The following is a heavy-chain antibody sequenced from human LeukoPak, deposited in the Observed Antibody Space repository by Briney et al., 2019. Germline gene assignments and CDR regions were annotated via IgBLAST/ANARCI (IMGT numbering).Heavy chain of an antibody. J-gene: IGHJ6*03. CDR2: INQDGGTT. CDR1: GFTSSSLW. V-gene: IGHV3-7*01. Sequence: GALRLSCAASGFTSSSLWMSWVRQAPGRGPEWVANINQDGGTTYYVASVKGRFTISRDNAKNSLSLQMSSLRAEDTAVYYCTKDRQGPNQYHMDVWGKGTTVTVSS. CDR3: TKDRQGPNQYHMDV.